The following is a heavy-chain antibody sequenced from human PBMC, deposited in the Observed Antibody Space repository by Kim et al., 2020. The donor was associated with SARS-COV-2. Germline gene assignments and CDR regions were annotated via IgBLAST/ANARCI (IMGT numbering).Heavy chain of an antibody. J-gene: IGHJ4*02. CDR2: ISSISDAT. V-gene: IGHV3-23*01. D-gene: IGHD3-3*01. Sequence: GGSLRLSCAASGFTFRSFPMRWVRQAPEKGLEFVSPISSISDATDYADSVRGRFAISRDNSETTLYLQMNSLRGDDTAMYYCVKDGPRFVFAFGGEGTL. CDR1: GFTFRSFP. CDR3: VKDGPRFVFAF.